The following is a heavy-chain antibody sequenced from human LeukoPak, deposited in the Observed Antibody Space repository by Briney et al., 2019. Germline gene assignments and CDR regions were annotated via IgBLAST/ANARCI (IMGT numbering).Heavy chain of an antibody. J-gene: IGHJ4*02. CDR2: INPNSGGT. CDR3: ARRGAYCGGDCYFPFDY. Sequence: ASVKVSCKASGYTFTGYYMHWVRQAPGQGLEWMGWINPNSGGTNYAQKFQGRVTMTRDTSISTAYMELSRLRSDDTAEYYCARRGAYCGGDCYFPFDYWGQGTLVTVSS. CDR1: GYTFTGYY. V-gene: IGHV1-2*02. D-gene: IGHD2-21*01.